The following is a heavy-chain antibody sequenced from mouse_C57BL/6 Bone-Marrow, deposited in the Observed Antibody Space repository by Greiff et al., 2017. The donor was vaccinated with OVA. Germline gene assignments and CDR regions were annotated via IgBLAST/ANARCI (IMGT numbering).Heavy chain of an antibody. D-gene: IGHD2-1*01. CDR2: IDPNSGGT. Sequence: QVQLQQSGAELVKPGASVKLSCKASGYTFTSYWMHWVKQRPGRGLEWIGRIDPNSGGTKYNEKFKSKATLTVDKPSSTAYVQLSSLTSEDSAVYYCARFHYGIDWYFDVWGTGTTVTVSS. V-gene: IGHV1-72*01. CDR1: GYTFTSYW. J-gene: IGHJ1*03. CDR3: ARFHYGIDWYFDV.